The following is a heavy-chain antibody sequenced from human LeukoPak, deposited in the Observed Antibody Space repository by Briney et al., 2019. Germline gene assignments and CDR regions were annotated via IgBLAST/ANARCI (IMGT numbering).Heavy chain of an antibody. Sequence: GGSLRLSCAASGFTFSSYWMSWVRQAPGKGLEWVANINQDGSEKYYVDSVKGRFTISRDNAKNSLYLQMNSLRAEDTAVYYCARDEGQLGQNYFDYWGQGTLVTVSS. J-gene: IGHJ4*02. CDR1: GFTFSSYW. CDR3: ARDEGQLGQNYFDY. CDR2: INQDGSEK. D-gene: IGHD5-18*01. V-gene: IGHV3-7*01.